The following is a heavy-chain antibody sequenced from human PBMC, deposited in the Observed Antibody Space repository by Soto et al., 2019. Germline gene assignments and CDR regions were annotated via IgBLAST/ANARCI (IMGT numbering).Heavy chain of an antibody. CDR1: GYTLTSYY. V-gene: IGHV1-2*02. Sequence: SVKVACKASGYTLTSYYIHWVRQAPGQGLEWMGWINPITGGTNYAPKFQGRVTMTRDTSITTAYMELSRLRSDDTAVYYCERNYYDSSDRDYLDCWGQGTPVTASS. CDR2: INPITGGT. CDR3: ERNYYDSSDRDYLDC. J-gene: IGHJ4*02. D-gene: IGHD3-22*01.